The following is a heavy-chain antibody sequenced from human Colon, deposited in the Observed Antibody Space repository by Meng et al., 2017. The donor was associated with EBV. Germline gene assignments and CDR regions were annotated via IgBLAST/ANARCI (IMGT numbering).Heavy chain of an antibody. CDR1: GYTFSQYW. V-gene: IGHV3-74*01. Sequence: EVTLVESGGAVVQPGGSLRLSCVGSGYTFSQYWMHWVRQAPGMGLEWVSRLNEDGATTTYADSVRGQFTISRDNAKNTLYLQMNSLRAEDTAVYYCSRDLVGSDDSWGQGTLVTVSS. CDR3: SRDLVGSDDS. J-gene: IGHJ5*01. CDR2: LNEDGATT. D-gene: IGHD2-8*02.